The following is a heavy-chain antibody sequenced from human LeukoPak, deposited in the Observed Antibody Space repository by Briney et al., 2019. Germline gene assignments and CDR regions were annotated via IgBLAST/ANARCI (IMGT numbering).Heavy chain of an antibody. CDR2: ISSSSSYI. CDR1: GFTFSSYS. Sequence: GGSLRLSCAASGFTFSSYSMNWVRQAPGKGLEWVSSISSSSSYIYYADSVKGRFTISRDNAKNSLYLQMNSLGAEDTAVYYCASLAENDAFDIWGQGTMVTVSS. CDR3: ASLAENDAFDI. J-gene: IGHJ3*02. V-gene: IGHV3-21*01.